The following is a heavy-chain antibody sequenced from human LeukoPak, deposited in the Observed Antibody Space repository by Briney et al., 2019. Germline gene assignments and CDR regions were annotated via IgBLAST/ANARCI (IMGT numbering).Heavy chain of an antibody. D-gene: IGHD4-17*01. Sequence: GASVNVSCKASGYTFTADYIHWGRHAPGQGLGWMGLINPSSGGPSYPQKFQGKVNMTRDTSISTVYMEMISLRSDDTAIFYCARAPGRSVTAPVPDWGQGTLVTVSS. CDR1: GYTFTADY. V-gene: IGHV1-2*02. CDR2: INPSSGGP. CDR3: ARAPGRSVTAPVPD. J-gene: IGHJ4*02.